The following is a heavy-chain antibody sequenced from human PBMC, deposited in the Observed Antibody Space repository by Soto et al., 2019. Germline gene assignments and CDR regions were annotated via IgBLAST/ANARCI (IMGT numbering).Heavy chain of an antibody. CDR2: MNPNSGNT. V-gene: IGHV1-8*01. CDR1: GYTFTSYD. J-gene: IGHJ6*02. CDR3: ASRGYRSSWYYYYYYGMDV. D-gene: IGHD6-13*01. Sequence: QVQLVQSGAEVKKPGASVKVSCKASGYTFTSYDINWARQATGQGLEWMGWMNPNSGNTGYAQKFQGRVPLTGNXXISTAYMELSSLRSEDTAVYYCASRGYRSSWYYYYYYGMDVWGQGTTVTVSS.